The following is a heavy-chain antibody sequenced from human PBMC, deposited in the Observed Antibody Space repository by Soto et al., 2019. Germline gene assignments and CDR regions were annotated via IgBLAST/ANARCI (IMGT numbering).Heavy chain of an antibody. J-gene: IGHJ6*02. CDR2: TYYRSKWYN. D-gene: IGHD6-13*01. Sequence: QSQTLSLTCAISGDSVSSNSAAWNWIRQSPSRGLEWLGRTYYRSKWYNDYAVSVKSRITINPDTSKNQFSLQLNSVTPEDTAVYYCARDGFIAAAGLRYYYYGMDVWGQGTTVTVSS. CDR3: ARDGFIAAAGLRYYYYGMDV. V-gene: IGHV6-1*01. CDR1: GDSVSSNSAA.